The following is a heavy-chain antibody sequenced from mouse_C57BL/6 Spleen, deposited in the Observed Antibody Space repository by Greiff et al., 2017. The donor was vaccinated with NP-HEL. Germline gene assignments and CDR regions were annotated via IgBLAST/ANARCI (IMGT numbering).Heavy chain of an antibody. J-gene: IGHJ1*03. D-gene: IGHD1-1*01. V-gene: IGHV7-3*01. CDR2: IRHKANGYTT. CDR3: ARSFDYYSSRTGYFDV. CDR1: GFTFTDYY. Sequence: EVKLVESGGGLVQPGGSLSLSCAASGFTFTDYYMSWVHQPPGKALEWLGFIRHKANGYTTEYSASVKGRFTISRDTSQSILYLQMNALRAEDSATYYCARSFDYYSSRTGYFDVWGTGTTVTVSS.